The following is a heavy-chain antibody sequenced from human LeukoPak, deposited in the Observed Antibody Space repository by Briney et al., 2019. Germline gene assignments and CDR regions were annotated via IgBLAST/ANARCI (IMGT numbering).Heavy chain of an antibody. J-gene: IGHJ4*02. Sequence: PGGSLRLSCAASGFTFSTYAMSWVRPAPGKGLEWVSALSGGGGSTYYAESVKGRFTISRDNAKNTLYLQMNSLRAEDTAVYYCARFPDSGNYLPFGHWGQGTLVTVSS. CDR2: LSGGGGST. CDR1: GFTFSTYA. CDR3: ARFPDSGNYLPFGH. D-gene: IGHD1-26*01. V-gene: IGHV3-23*01.